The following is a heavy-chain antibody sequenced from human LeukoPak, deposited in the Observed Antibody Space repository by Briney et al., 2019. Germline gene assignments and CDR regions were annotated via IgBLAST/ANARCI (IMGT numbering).Heavy chain of an antibody. CDR2: IKQDGSEK. CDR1: GFTFSSYW. Sequence: GGSLRHSCAASGFTFSSYWMSWVRQAPGKGLEWVANIKQDGSEKYYVDSVKGRFTISRDNAKNSLYLQMNSLRAEDTAVYYCARSNHYYGSGSYSYFDYWGQGTLVTVSS. V-gene: IGHV3-7*01. D-gene: IGHD3-10*01. J-gene: IGHJ4*02. CDR3: ARSNHYYGSGSYSYFDY.